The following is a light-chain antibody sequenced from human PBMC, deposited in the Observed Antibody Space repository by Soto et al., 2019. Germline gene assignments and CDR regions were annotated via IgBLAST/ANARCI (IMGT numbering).Light chain of an antibody. Sequence: QSVLTQPASVSGSPGQSITISCTGTVGLVSWYQQHPGKVPKLIIYDDTKRPSGVSSRFSGSKSGNTAPLTISGLQSEDEAAYYCCLYVGGRTYVFGTGTKVTVL. J-gene: IGLJ1*01. V-gene: IGLV2-23*01. CDR2: DDT. CDR3: CLYVGGRTYV. CDR1: VGL.